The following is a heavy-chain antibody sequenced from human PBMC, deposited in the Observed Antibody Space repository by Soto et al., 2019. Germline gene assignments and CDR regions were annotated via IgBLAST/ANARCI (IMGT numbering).Heavy chain of an antibody. CDR3: ARELAYCGGDCYSDAFDI. D-gene: IGHD2-21*02. CDR1: GGSISSYY. Sequence: PSETLSLTCTVSGGSISSYYWSWIRQPPGKGLEWIGYIYYSGSTNYNPSLKSRVTISVDTSKNQFSLKLSSVTAADTAVYYCARELAYCGGDCYSDAFDIWGQGTMVT. CDR2: IYYSGST. J-gene: IGHJ3*02. V-gene: IGHV4-59*01.